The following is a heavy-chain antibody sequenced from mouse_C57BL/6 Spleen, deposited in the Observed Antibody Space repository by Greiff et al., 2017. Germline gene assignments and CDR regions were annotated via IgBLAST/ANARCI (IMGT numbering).Heavy chain of an antibody. J-gene: IGHJ3*01. CDR3: ARASSGFAWFAY. Sequence: QVQLQQSGAELMKPGASVKFSCKAPGYTFPGSWIEWVKQRPGHGLEWIGEILPGSGSTNYNEKFKGKATFTADTSSTTAYMQLSSLTTEDSAIYYCARASSGFAWFAYWGQGTLVTVSA. CDR1: GYTFPGSW. CDR2: ILPGSGST. V-gene: IGHV1-9*01. D-gene: IGHD3-2*02.